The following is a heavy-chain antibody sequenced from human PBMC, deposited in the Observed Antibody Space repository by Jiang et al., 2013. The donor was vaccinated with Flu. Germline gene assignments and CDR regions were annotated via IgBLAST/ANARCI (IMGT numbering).Heavy chain of an antibody. CDR3: VRDLKELRSPSDWFDP. D-gene: IGHD3-3*01. V-gene: IGHV4-39*07. Sequence: PLETLSLTCSVSGGSIRSSSYYWGWIRQPPGKGLEWIGNIYYRGSTYYNPSLQSRVTISVDTSKNQFSLEVSSVTAADTAVYLCVRDLKELRSPSDWFDPWGQGTLVTVSS. CDR1: GGSIRSSSYY. J-gene: IGHJ5*02. CDR2: IYYRGST.